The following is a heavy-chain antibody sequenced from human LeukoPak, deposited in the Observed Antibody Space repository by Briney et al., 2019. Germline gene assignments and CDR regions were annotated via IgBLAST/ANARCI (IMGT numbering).Heavy chain of an antibody. V-gene: IGHV3-48*03. CDR2: ISSGGRIK. CDR1: GFTFSSYE. J-gene: IGHJ4*02. D-gene: IGHD6-19*01. Sequence: GGSLRLSCAASGFTFSSYEMNWVGQAPGKGLEGVSYISSGGRIKYYADSVKGRFTISRDNAKNSLYLQMNSLRAEDTAVYYCARDEPGIAVDVGVYWGQGTLVTVPS. CDR3: ARDEPGIAVDVGVY.